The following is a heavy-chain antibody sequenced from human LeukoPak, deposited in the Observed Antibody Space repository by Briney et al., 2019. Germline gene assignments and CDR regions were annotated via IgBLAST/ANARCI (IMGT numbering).Heavy chain of an antibody. CDR2: IYYSGST. CDR3: ARRRGGYPFDY. D-gene: IGHD2-15*01. J-gene: IGHJ4*02. Sequence: PSETLSFTCTVSGGSISSYYWSWIRQPPGKGLEWIGSIYYSGSTYYNPSLKSRVTISVDTSKNQFSLKLSSVTAADTAVYYCARRRGGYPFDYWGQGTLVTVSS. V-gene: IGHV4-59*05. CDR1: GGSISSYY.